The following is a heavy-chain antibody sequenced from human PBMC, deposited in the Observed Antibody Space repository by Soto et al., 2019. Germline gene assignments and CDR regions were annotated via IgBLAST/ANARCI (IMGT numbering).Heavy chain of an antibody. J-gene: IGHJ4*02. D-gene: IGHD6-13*01. CDR2: SIPVFGTA. CDR1: GGTFRNYA. V-gene: IGHV1-69*01. Sequence: QVQLVQSGAEVKKPGSSVKLSCKTSGGTFRNYAINWVRQAPGQGLEWMGGSIPVFGTANYAQTFQGRFTITADESTSTGYLEISSLRSEETAVYYCAIPLPKQQLVRGAFDHWGQGTLVTVAS. CDR3: AIPLPKQQLVRGAFDH.